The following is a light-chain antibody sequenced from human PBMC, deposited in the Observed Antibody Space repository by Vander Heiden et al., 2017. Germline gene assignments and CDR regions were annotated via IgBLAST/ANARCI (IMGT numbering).Light chain of an antibody. CDR1: SSDVGGYSF. CDR3: SSYKTTSALVL. Sequence: QSALPQPASVSGSPGQSISISCTGTSSDVGGYSFVSWYQQHPGKDPRLMIYEDSDRPSGVSNRFSGSKLGNTASLTISGLQPEDEADYYCSSYKTTSALVLFGGGTKVTV. CDR2: EDS. J-gene: IGLJ2*01. V-gene: IGLV2-14*01.